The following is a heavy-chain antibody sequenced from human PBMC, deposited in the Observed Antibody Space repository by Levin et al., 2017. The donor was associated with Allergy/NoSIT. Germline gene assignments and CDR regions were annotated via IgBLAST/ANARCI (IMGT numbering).Heavy chain of an antibody. CDR1: GGSFSGYY. V-gene: IGHV4-34*01. Sequence: SETLSLTCAVYGGSFSGYYWSWIRQPPGKGLEWIGEINHSGSTNYNPSLKSRVTISVDTSKNQFSLKLSSVTAADTAVYYCGGLARDLRSGHSCGGDCWGRDYWGQGTLVTVSS. CDR3: GGLARDLRSGHSCGGDCWGRDY. J-gene: IGHJ4*02. D-gene: IGHD2-21*02. CDR2: INHSGST.